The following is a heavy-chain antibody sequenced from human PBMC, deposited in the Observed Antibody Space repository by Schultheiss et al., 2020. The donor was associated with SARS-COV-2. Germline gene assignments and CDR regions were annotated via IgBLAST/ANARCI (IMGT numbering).Heavy chain of an antibody. D-gene: IGHD2-2*01. Sequence: GGSLRLSCAASGFTFGHYGFQWARQAPGKGLEWVSSISSSSSYIYYADSVKGRFTISRDNAKNSLYLQMNSLRAEDTAVYYCARDGFRYCSSTSCYGLSYYYYGMDVWGQGTTVTVSS. CDR1: GFTFGHYG. V-gene: IGHV3-21*01. CDR2: ISSSSSYI. J-gene: IGHJ6*02. CDR3: ARDGFRYCSSTSCYGLSYYYYGMDV.